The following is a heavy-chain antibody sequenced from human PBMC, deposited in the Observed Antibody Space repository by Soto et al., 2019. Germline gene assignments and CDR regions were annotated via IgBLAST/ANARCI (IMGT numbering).Heavy chain of an antibody. CDR2: IYYSGST. Sequence: PSETLSLTCAVYGGSFSGYYWSWIRQPPGKGLEWIGYIYYSGSTNYNPSLKSRVTISVNTSKNQFSLKLNSVTAADTAVYYCARDLNSSSWSTSPYYYYGMDVWGQGTTVTVSS. CDR1: GGSFSGYY. CDR3: ARDLNSSSWSTSPYYYYGMDV. D-gene: IGHD6-13*01. V-gene: IGHV4-59*01. J-gene: IGHJ6*02.